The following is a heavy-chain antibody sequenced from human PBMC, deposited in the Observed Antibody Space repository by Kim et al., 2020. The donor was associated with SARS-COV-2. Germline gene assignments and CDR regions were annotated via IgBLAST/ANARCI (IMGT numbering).Heavy chain of an antibody. D-gene: IGHD2-8*02. V-gene: IGHV3-23*01. CDR1: GFSFSTHD. Sequence: GGSLRLSCAASGFSFSTHDMTWVRQAPGKGLECVSTISGDGGSTYYADSVKGRFTISRDISKNTLYLQMNSLRDEDTALYYCVKGRWCDYWGQGTLVTVSS. J-gene: IGHJ4*02. CDR3: VKGRWCDY. CDR2: ISGDGGST.